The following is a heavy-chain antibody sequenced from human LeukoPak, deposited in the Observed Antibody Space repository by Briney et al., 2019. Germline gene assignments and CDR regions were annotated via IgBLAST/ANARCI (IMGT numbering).Heavy chain of an antibody. CDR2: TGTGVDT. J-gene: IGHJ3*01. V-gene: IGHV3-13*01. CDR3: ARDRRADYGRNNDAFDL. Sequence: HPGGSLRLSCVASGFIFSDYDMHWVRQAPGKGLEWVSHTGTGVDTHFSDSVKGRFAISRDNARNSLYLQINCLRAEDTAIYYCARDRRADYGRNNDAFDLWGHGTVVTVSS. D-gene: IGHD4-17*01. CDR1: GFIFSDYD.